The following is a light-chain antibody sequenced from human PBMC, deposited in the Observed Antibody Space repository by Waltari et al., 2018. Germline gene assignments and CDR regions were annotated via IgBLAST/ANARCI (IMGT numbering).Light chain of an antibody. V-gene: IGKV2-30*02. CDR1: QSLLHTNGKTY. CDR3: MQGTHFPPT. Sequence: DVVMTQSPLSLPITPGQPASMTCRSSQSLLHTNGKTYLNWFLQKPGQPPRRLIYKVSNRDSGVPDRVSVSGAGTDFTLKITRVEAEDVGVYCCMQGTHFPPTFGGGTKVEIK. CDR2: KVS. J-gene: IGKJ4*01.